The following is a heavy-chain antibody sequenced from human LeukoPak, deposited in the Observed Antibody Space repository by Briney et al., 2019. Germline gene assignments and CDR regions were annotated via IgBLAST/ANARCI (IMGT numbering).Heavy chain of an antibody. J-gene: IGHJ5*02. V-gene: IGHV1-69*06. CDR1: GGTFSSYA. CDR2: IIPIFGTA. Sequence: GASVKVSCKASGGTFSSYAISWVRQAPGQGLEWMGGIIPIFGTANYAQKFQGRVTITADKSTSTAYMGLSSLRSEDTAVYYCARAPINPINWFDPWGQRTLVTVSS. CDR3: ARAPINPINWFDP.